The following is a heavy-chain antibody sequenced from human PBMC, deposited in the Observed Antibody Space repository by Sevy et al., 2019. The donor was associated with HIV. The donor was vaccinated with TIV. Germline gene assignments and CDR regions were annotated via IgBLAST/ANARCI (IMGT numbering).Heavy chain of an antibody. CDR2: INPNSGGT. CDR3: ARDLSSIYCSSTSCYYNWFDP. Sequence: ASVKVSCKASGYTFTGYYMHWVRQAPGQGLEWMGWINPNSGGTNYAQKFQGRVTMTRDTSISTAYMELGRLRSDDTAVYYCARDLSSIYCSSTSCYYNWFDPWGQGTLVTVSS. J-gene: IGHJ5*02. CDR1: GYTFTGYY. V-gene: IGHV1-2*02. D-gene: IGHD2-2*01.